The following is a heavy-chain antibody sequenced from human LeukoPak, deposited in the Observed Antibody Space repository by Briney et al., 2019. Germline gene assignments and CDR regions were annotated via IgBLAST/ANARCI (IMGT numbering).Heavy chain of an antibody. D-gene: IGHD3-3*01. Sequence: PGGSLRLSCAASGFTFSSYCMHWVRQAPGKGLVWVSRINTDGSSTSYADSVKGRFTISRDNAKNTLYLQMNSLRAEDTAVYYCARKAIFGVVIIDYWGQGTLVTVSS. CDR1: GFTFSSYC. V-gene: IGHV3-74*01. CDR3: ARKAIFGVVIIDY. CDR2: INTDGSST. J-gene: IGHJ4*02.